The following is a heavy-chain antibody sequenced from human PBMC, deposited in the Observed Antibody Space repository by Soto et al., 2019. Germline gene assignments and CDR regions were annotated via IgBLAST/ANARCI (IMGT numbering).Heavy chain of an antibody. J-gene: IGHJ4*02. Sequence: QIQLVQSGAEVKKPGASVKVSCKASGFSFTSYGITWVRQAPGQGPEWLGWITAENGNTNYAQKFQGRATLTTDRATNTAYVELRGLRSADTALYYCARVVLEWLPTSGFDFWGQGTLVTVSS. V-gene: IGHV1-18*04. CDR3: ARVVLEWLPTSGFDF. CDR1: GFSFTSYG. D-gene: IGHD3-3*01. CDR2: ITAENGNT.